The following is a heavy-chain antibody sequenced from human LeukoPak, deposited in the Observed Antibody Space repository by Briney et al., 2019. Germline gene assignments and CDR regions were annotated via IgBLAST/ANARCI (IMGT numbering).Heavy chain of an antibody. V-gene: IGHV3-7*01. J-gene: IGHJ3*02. CDR3: ARDRTYCSSTSCYWFAFDI. D-gene: IGHD2-2*01. CDR1: GFTFSSYW. CDR2: IKQDGSEK. Sequence: GGSLRLSCAASGFTFSSYWMSWFRQAPGKGLEWVANIKQDGSEKYYVDSVKGRFTISRDNAKNSLYLQMNSLRAEDTAVYYCARDRTYCSSTSCYWFAFDIWGQGTMVTVSS.